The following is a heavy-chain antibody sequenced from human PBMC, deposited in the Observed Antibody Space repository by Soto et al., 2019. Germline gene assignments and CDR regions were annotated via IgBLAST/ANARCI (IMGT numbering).Heavy chain of an antibody. CDR2: ISYDGSNK. J-gene: IGHJ6*02. V-gene: IGHV3-30-3*01. CDR1: GFTFSSYA. D-gene: IGHD3-10*01. Sequence: QVQLVESGGGVVQPGRSLRLSCAASGFTFSSYAMHWVRQAPGKGLEWVAVISYDGSNKYYADSVKGRFTISRDNSKNTLYLQMNSLRAEDTAVYYCARDHGSSMDVWGRGTTVTVSS. CDR3: ARDHGSSMDV.